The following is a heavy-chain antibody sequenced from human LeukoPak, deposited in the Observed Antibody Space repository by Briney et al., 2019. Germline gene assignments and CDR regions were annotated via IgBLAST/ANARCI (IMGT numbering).Heavy chain of an antibody. V-gene: IGHV1-2*02. CDR1: GYTFSGYY. J-gene: IGHJ3*02. CDR2: INPNSGGT. Sequence: ASVKVSCKASGYTFSGYYMHWLRQAPGQGLEWMGWINPNSGGTNYAQKFQGRVTMTRDTSISTAYMELRRLRSDDTAVYYCARDLGTVWQLVQNAFDIWGQGTMVTVSS. D-gene: IGHD6-6*01. CDR3: ARDLGTVWQLVQNAFDI.